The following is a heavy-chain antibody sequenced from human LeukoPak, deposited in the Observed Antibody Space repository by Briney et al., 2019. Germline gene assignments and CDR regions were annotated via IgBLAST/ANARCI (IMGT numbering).Heavy chain of an antibody. CDR2: INHSGST. V-gene: IGHV4-59*01. Sequence: SETLSLTCTVSGGSISSYYWSWIRQPAGKGLEWIGEINHSGSTNYNPSLKSRVTISVDTSKNQFSLKLSSVTAADTAVYYCAKEKVYGANGQSAQIDYWGQGTLVTVSS. D-gene: IGHD4/OR15-4a*01. J-gene: IGHJ4*02. CDR3: AKEKVYGANGQSAQIDY. CDR1: GGSISSYY.